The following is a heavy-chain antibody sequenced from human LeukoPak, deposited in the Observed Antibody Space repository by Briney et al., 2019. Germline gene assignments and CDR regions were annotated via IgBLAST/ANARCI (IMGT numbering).Heavy chain of an antibody. V-gene: IGHV3-30-3*01. J-gene: IGHJ5*02. Sequence: GGSLRLSCAASGFTFSSYAMHWVRQAPGKGLEWVAVISYDGSNKYYADSVKGRFTISRDNSKNTLYLQMNSLRAEDTAVYYCAKGHQGYCSSTSCPRPFNWFDPWGQGTLVTVSS. CDR2: ISYDGSNK. CDR3: AKGHQGYCSSTSCPRPFNWFDP. D-gene: IGHD2-2*01. CDR1: GFTFSSYA.